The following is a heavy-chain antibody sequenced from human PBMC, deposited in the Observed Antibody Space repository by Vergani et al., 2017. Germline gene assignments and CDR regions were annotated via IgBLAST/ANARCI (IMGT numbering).Heavy chain of an antibody. Sequence: QVQLQESGPGLVKPSETLSLTCTVSGGSISSYYWSWIRQPAGKGLEWIGRIYTSGSTNYHPSLKSRVTMSVDTSKNQFSLKLSSVTAADTAVYYCAREIVRLRHYYYYYYMDVWGKGTTVTVSS. CDR1: GGSISSYY. J-gene: IGHJ6*03. CDR3: AREIVRLRHYYYYYYMDV. D-gene: IGHD5-12*01. CDR2: IYTSGST. V-gene: IGHV4-4*07.